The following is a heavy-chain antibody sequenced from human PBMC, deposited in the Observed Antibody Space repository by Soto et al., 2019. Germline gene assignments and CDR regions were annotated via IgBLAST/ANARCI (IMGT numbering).Heavy chain of an antibody. D-gene: IGHD6-19*01. J-gene: IGHJ5*02. CDR2: IYYSGGT. V-gene: IGHV4-61*01. CDR1: GGSVSSGSSY. Sequence: SETLSLTCTVSGGSVSSGSSYWSWIRQPPGKGLEWVGYIYYSGGTKYNPSLKSRVTISVDRSKNQFSLKLRSVTAADTAVYYCARGVAMAGTTHWFDPWGQGTLVTVSS. CDR3: ARGVAMAGTTHWFDP.